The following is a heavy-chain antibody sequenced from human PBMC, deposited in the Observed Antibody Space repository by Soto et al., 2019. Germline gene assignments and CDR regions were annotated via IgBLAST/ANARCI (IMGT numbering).Heavy chain of an antibody. J-gene: IGHJ6*02. CDR1: GGTFSSYA. CDR2: IIPIFGTA. D-gene: IGHD3-10*01. CDR3: AREVVRGPYYYYGMDV. V-gene: IGHV1-69*01. Sequence: SVKVSYKASGGTFSSYAISLLRQSPGQGLEWMGGIIPIFGTANYAQKFQGRVTITADESTSTAYMELSSLRSEDTAVYYCAREVVRGPYYYYGMDVWGQGTTVTVSS.